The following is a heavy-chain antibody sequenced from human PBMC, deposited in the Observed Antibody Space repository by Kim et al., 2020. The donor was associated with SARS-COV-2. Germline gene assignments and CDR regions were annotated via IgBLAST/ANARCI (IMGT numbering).Heavy chain of an antibody. V-gene: IGHV4-59*13. J-gene: IGHJ6*01. CDR3: ARNNGDYTGNRYYSDGMDV. CDR2: IYYTGST. CDR1: GGSLSRYL. D-gene: IGHD4-17*01. Sequence: SETLSLTCTVSGGSLSRYLWTWIRQPPGKGLEWIGHIYYTGSTDYSHSLRSRVTMSVDTSKNQFSLNLSSVTAADTAVYFCARNNGDYTGNRYYSDGMDV.